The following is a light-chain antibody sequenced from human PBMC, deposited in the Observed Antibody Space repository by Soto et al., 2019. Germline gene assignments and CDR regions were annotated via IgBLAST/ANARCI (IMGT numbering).Light chain of an antibody. J-gene: IGKJ5*01. CDR2: KVS. Sequence: DVVMTQSPLSLPVTLGQPASISCRSNQSLVHSDGIAYFSWFQQRPGRSPRRLIYKVSNRDSGVPARFSGSGSGTDFALKVSRVEAEDVGVYYCMQALQTLITFGQGTRLEI. CDR3: MQALQTLIT. CDR1: QSLVHSDGIAY. V-gene: IGKV2-30*02.